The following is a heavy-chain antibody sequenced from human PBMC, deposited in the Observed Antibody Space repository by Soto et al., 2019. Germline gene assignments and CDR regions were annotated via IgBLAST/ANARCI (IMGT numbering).Heavy chain of an antibody. V-gene: IGHV4-59*01. Sequence: SETLSLTCTVSGGSISNYYWNWIRQSPGKGLEWIGYIYSSGSTLYNPSLQNRVTISIDTSKNQVSLKVNSVTAADTAVYYCARDHPHSYGVYYLDYWGQGTPVTVSS. CDR2: IYSSGST. J-gene: IGHJ4*02. CDR1: GGSISNYY. D-gene: IGHD5-18*01. CDR3: ARDHPHSYGVYYLDY.